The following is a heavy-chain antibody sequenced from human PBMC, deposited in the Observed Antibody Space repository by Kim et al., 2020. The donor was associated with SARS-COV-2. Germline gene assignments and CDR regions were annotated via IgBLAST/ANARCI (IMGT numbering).Heavy chain of an antibody. J-gene: IGHJ4*02. V-gene: IGHV3-49*02. CDR3: TRDYHFDY. Sequence: GTQEYAASVKGRFTISRDDSKSIAYLQMNSLKTEDTAVYYCTRDYHFDYWGQGTLVTVSS. CDR2: GTQ.